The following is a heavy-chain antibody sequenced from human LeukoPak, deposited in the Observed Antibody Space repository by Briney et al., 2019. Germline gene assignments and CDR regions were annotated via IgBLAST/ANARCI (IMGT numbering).Heavy chain of an antibody. V-gene: IGHV3-53*01. Sequence: GGSLRLSCTVSGFTVSSNSMSWVRQAPGKGLEWVSFIYSDNTHYSDSVKGRFTLSRDNSKNTLYLQMNSLRAEDTAVYYCAREGPRGHTYDLTFGYWGQGTLVTVSS. D-gene: IGHD5-18*01. CDR1: GFTVSSNS. J-gene: IGHJ4*02. CDR2: IYSDNT. CDR3: AREGPRGHTYDLTFGY.